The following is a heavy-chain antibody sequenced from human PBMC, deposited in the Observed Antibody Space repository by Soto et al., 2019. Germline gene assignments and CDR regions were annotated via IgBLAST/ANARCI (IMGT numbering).Heavy chain of an antibody. CDR1: GYTFTSYG. Sequence: ASVKVSCKASGYTFTSYGISWVRQAPGQRLEWMGWINAGDGDTKYSQKFQGRVAITRDTSASTAYMELSSLRSEDTAVYFCARRTPQSWAPYDAFDYWGQGTMVTVSS. V-gene: IGHV1-3*01. J-gene: IGHJ3*01. CDR2: INAGDGDT. D-gene: IGHD6-13*01. CDR3: ARRTPQSWAPYDAFDY.